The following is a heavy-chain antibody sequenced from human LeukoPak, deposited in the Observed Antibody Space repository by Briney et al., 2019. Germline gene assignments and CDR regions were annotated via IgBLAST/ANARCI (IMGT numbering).Heavy chain of an antibody. D-gene: IGHD2-15*01. V-gene: IGHV1-2*02. CDR2: INPNSGGT. J-gene: IGHJ5*02. CDR1: GYTFTGCY. Sequence: GASVKVSCTASGYTFTGCYMHWVRLAPRPGLGWMGWINPNSGGTTYAQKYQGRLTMTRDTSISTANMELSRLRSDVTAVDSCARDGTYCSGGSCGPYNWFDPWGQGTLVTVSS. CDR3: ARDGTYCSGGSCGPYNWFDP.